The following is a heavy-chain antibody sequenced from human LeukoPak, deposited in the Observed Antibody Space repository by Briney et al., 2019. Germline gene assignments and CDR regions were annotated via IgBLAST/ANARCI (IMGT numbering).Heavy chain of an antibody. D-gene: IGHD3-3*01. CDR1: GFTFSSYS. J-gene: IGHJ4*02. Sequence: GGSLRLSCAASGFTFSSYSMNWVRQAPGKGLEWVSSISSSSSDIYYADSVKGRFTISRDNSKNSLYLQMNSLRAEDTAVYYCARDSDVSYDFWSGYYGWYFDYWGQGTLVTVSS. CDR3: ARDSDVSYDFWSGYYGWYFDY. V-gene: IGHV3-21*01. CDR2: ISSSSSDI.